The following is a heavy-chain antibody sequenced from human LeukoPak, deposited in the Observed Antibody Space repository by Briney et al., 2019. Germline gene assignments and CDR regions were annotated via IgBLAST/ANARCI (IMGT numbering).Heavy chain of an antibody. Sequence: PGGSLRLSCAASGFSFTNYAMSWVRQAPGKGLEWISGISGSGLTTYYIDSVKGRFTISRDNFKNTLYLQMNGLRVEDTAVYYCAKVRSGNNYYFDYWGQGTLVTVSS. CDR1: GFSFTNYA. CDR3: AKVRSGNNYYFDY. CDR2: ISGSGLTT. D-gene: IGHD1/OR15-1a*01. J-gene: IGHJ4*02. V-gene: IGHV3-23*01.